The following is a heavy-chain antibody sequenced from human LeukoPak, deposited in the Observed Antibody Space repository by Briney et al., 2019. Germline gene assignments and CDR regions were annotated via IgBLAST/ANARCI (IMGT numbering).Heavy chain of an antibody. CDR2: IKQDGSQR. J-gene: IGHJ4*02. CDR3: ARGYDSSGYYWLNYFDY. D-gene: IGHD3-22*01. CDR1: GFTFSDYW. Sequence: PGGSLRLSCTASGFTFSDYWMTWVRQAPGKGPEWVANIKQDGSQRYYVDSVRGRFTISRDNAKNSLFLRMNSLRAEDTAVYYCARGYDSSGYYWLNYFDYWGQGTLVTVSS. V-gene: IGHV3-7*01.